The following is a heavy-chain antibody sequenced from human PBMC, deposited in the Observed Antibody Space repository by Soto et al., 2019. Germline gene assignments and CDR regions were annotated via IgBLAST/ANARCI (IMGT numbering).Heavy chain of an antibody. CDR1: GFTFSSYA. J-gene: IGHJ6*02. V-gene: IGHV3-23*01. CDR2: ISGSGDST. D-gene: IGHD6-13*01. Sequence: EVQLLESGGGLVQPGGSLRLSCAASGFTFSSYAMSWVRQAPGKGLEWVSVISGSGDSTYYADSVRGRFTISRDNSKNTLYLPMNSLRAADTAVYYCAKDRDGAAAGPTKFYGMDVWGQGTTVTVSS. CDR3: AKDRDGAAAGPTKFYGMDV.